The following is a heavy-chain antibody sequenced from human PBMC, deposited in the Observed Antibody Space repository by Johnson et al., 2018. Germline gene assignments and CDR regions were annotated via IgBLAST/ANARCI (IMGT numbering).Heavy chain of an antibody. J-gene: IGHJ6*02. D-gene: IGHD3-3*01. CDR3: ARDLAYDVWSGYYGMDV. CDR1: GFTFSSFW. CDR2: INGDGTST. Sequence: EVQLVESGGGLVQPGGSLRLSCASSGFTFSSFWMHWVRQAPGKGLVWVSRINGDGTSTSYADSVKGRFTISRDNSKNTLYLQMNSLRAEDTAVYYCARDLAYDVWSGYYGMDVWGQGTTVTVSS. V-gene: IGHV3-74*01.